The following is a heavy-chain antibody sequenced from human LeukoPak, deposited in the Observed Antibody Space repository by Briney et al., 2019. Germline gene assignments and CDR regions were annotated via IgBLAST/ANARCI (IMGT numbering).Heavy chain of an antibody. Sequence: ALVKVSCKASGYTFTNYGITWVRQAPGQGLEWMGWISAYNGNTNYAQKLQGRVTMTTDTSTSTAYMELRSLRSDDTAVYYCARDFPNCSSTSCYVDPWGQGTLVTVSS. D-gene: IGHD2-2*01. J-gene: IGHJ5*02. CDR1: GYTFTNYG. CDR2: ISAYNGNT. V-gene: IGHV1-18*01. CDR3: ARDFPNCSSTSCYVDP.